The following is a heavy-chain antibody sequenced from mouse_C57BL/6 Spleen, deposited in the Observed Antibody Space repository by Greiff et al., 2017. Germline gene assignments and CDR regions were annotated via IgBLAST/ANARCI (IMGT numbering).Heavy chain of an antibody. J-gene: IGHJ4*01. V-gene: IGHV5-17*01. CDR2: ISSGSSTI. D-gene: IGHD1-1*01. CDR3: ARVYEDYAMDY. Sequence: EVKLVESGGGLVKPGGSLKLSCAASGFTFSDYGMHWVRQAPEKGLEWVAYISSGSSTIYYADTVKGRFTISRDNAKNTLFLQMTSLRSEDTAMYYCARVYEDYAMDYWGQGTSVTVSS. CDR1: GFTFSDYG.